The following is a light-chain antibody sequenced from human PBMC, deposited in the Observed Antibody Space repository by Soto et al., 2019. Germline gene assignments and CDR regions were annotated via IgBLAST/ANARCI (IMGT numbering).Light chain of an antibody. CDR3: KASRT. CDR2: GAS. J-gene: IGKJ3*01. CDR1: QSVSSN. V-gene: IGKV3-15*01. Sequence: EIVMTQSPATLSVSPGERATLSCRASQSVSSNLAWYQQKPGQAPRLLIYGASTRATGIPARSSGSGSGTEFTLTISSLQSEDFAVNYCKASRTFGPGTKVDI.